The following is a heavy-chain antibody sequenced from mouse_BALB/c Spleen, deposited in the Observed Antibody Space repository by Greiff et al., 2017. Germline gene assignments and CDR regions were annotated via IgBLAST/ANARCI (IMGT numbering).Heavy chain of an antibody. J-gene: IGHJ2*01. V-gene: IGHV14-3*02. Sequence: VQLQQSGAELVKPGASVKLSCTASGFNIKDTYMHWVKQRPEQGLEWIGRIDPANGNTKYDPKFQGKATITADTSSNTAYLQLSSLTSEDTAVYYCARNAEGTFFFDYWGQGTTLTVSS. CDR2: IDPANGNT. CDR1: GFNIKDTY. CDR3: ARNAEGTFFFDY. D-gene: IGHD3-3*01.